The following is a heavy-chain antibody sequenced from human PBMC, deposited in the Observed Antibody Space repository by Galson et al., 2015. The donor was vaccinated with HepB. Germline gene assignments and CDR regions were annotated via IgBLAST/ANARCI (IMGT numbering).Heavy chain of an antibody. D-gene: IGHD6-13*01. J-gene: IGHJ6*03. V-gene: IGHV1-18*01. CDR2: ISAYNGNT. Sequence: QSGAEVKKPGASVKVSCTASGYTFTSYGISWVRQAPGQGLEWMGWISAYNGNTNYAQKLQGRVTMTTDTSTSTAYMELRSLRSDDTAVYYCARNPLVLYYYYYMDVWGKGTTVTVSS. CDR1: GYTFTSYG. CDR3: ARNPLVLYYYYYMDV.